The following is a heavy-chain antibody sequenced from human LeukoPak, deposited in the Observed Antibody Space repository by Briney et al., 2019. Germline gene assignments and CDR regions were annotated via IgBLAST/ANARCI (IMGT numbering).Heavy chain of an antibody. Sequence: SETLSLTCTVSGGSISSYYWSWIRQPPEKGLEWIGYIYYSGSTNYNPSLKSRVSISVDTSKNQFSLKLSSVTAADTAVYYCARASSTFYYGMDVWGQGTTVTASS. D-gene: IGHD3-16*01. CDR3: ARASSTFYYGMDV. J-gene: IGHJ6*02. CDR1: GGSISSYY. CDR2: IYYSGST. V-gene: IGHV4-59*01.